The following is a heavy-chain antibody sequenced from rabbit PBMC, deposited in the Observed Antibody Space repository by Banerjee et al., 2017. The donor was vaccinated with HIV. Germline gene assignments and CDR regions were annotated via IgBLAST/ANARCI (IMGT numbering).Heavy chain of an antibody. CDR2: INTNSGNA. CDR1: GFSFSNKYV. J-gene: IGHJ4*01. Sequence: QEQLVESGGGLVKPEGSLTLTCTASGFSFSNKYVMCWVRQAPGKGLEWIACINTNSGNAVYASWAKGRFTISKTSSTTVTLQMTSLTAADTATYFCARGGYYAGDGFNLWGQGTLVTVS. V-gene: IGHV1S45*01. CDR3: ARGGYYAGDGFNL. D-gene: IGHD4-2*01.